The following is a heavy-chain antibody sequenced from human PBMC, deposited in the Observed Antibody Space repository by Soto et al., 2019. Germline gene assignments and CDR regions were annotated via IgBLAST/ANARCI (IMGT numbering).Heavy chain of an antibody. Sequence: QVQLVQSGAEVRKPGASVRVSCKASGYTFDAFDIHWVRQATGQGLELMGWMNPYTGETAYTQTFRGRVSMTRDTSVSTAYMELTSLTSEDSPIYFCVRQAGGASTPGDDYWGQGTLVTVSS. CDR1: GYTFDAFD. J-gene: IGHJ4*02. V-gene: IGHV1-8*01. CDR2: MNPYTGET. CDR3: VRQAGGASTPGDDY. D-gene: IGHD2-15*01.